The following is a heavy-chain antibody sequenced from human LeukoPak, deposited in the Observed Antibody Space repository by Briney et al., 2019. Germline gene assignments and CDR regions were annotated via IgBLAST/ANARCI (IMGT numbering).Heavy chain of an antibody. CDR3: ILDFGLWSQRYYFDY. J-gene: IGHJ4*02. Sequence: GGSLRLSCAASGFTFSSYWMHWVRQAPGKGLVWVSRINSDGSSTSYADSVKGRFTISRDNAKNTLYLQMNSLRAEDTAVYYRILDFGLWSQRYYFDYWGQGTLATVSS. D-gene: IGHD5-18*01. CDR1: GFTFSSYW. V-gene: IGHV3-74*01. CDR2: INSDGSST.